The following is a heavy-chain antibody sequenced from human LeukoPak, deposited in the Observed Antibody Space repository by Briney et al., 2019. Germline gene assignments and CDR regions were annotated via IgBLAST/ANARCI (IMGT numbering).Heavy chain of an antibody. CDR2: ISYDGSNK. CDR3: ARDEEVLWAGSRDMDV. Sequence: GRSLRLSCAASGFTFSSYAMRWVRQAPGKGLEWVAVISYDGSNKYYADSVKGRFTISRDNSKNTLYLQMNSLRAEDTAVYYCARDEEVLWAGSRDMDVWGKGTTVTVSS. J-gene: IGHJ6*03. V-gene: IGHV3-30*01. CDR1: GFTFSSYA. D-gene: IGHD3-10*02.